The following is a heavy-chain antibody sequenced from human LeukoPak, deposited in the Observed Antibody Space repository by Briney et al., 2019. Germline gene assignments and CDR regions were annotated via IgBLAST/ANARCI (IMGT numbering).Heavy chain of an antibody. CDR3: ARHRVIWFGELRGNGFDY. V-gene: IGHV4-38-2*02. CDR1: GYSISTGYY. CDR2: INHSGST. D-gene: IGHD3-10*01. J-gene: IGHJ4*02. Sequence: SETLSLTCTVSGYSISTGYYWDWIRQPPGKGLEWIGEINHSGSTNYDPSLKSRVTISVDTSKNQFSLKLSSVTAADTAVYYCARHRVIWFGELRGNGFDYWGQGTLVTVSS.